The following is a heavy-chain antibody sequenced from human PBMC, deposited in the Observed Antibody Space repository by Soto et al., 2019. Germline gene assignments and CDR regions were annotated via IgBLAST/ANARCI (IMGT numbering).Heavy chain of an antibody. Sequence: GGSLRLSCAASGFTLSRKGMHWVRQAPGKGLEWVAVISYDGSNKYYGDSVKGRFTISRDNSKNTVSLQMNSLRAEDTAVYYCAKDALTVAGPQRGSLDVWGQGXTVTVYS. J-gene: IGHJ6*02. CDR2: ISYDGSNK. V-gene: IGHV3-30*18. CDR3: AKDALTVAGPQRGSLDV. D-gene: IGHD6-19*01. CDR1: GFTLSRKG.